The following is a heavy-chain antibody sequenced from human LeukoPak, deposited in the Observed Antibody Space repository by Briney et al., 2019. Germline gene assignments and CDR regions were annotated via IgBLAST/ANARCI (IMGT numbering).Heavy chain of an antibody. Sequence: ASVKVSCKASGFTFTSSAVQWVRQARGQRLEWIGWIVVGSGSTSYAQKFQGRVTMTRDTSTSTVYMELSSLRSEDTAVYYCARGRNTVVTPAWDAFDIWGQGTMVTVSS. CDR1: GFTFTSSA. D-gene: IGHD4-23*01. V-gene: IGHV1-58*01. CDR3: ARGRNTVVTPAWDAFDI. CDR2: IVVGSGST. J-gene: IGHJ3*02.